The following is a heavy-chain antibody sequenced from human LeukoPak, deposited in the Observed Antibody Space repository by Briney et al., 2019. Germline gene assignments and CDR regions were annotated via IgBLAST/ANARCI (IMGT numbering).Heavy chain of an antibody. D-gene: IGHD5-18*01. CDR2: IYASRSA. Sequence: SETLSLTCTVSGGSINHYYWSWIRQPAGKGLEWIGRIYASRSAIYNPSLRGRVTMSVDTSRTQFSLELSSVTAADRAVYYCARDVDTFFDYWGQGTLVTVSS. V-gene: IGHV4-4*07. CDR3: ARDVDTFFDY. J-gene: IGHJ4*02. CDR1: GGSINHYY.